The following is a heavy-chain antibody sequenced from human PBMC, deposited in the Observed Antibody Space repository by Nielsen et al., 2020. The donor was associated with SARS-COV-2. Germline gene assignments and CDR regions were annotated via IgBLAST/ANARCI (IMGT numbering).Heavy chain of an antibody. J-gene: IGHJ4*02. Sequence: GGSLRLSCTVSGFTFTDYWMHWLRQSPGKGPVWLSRIDNDGSSTTHADSVRGRFTISRDNARNTLFLQLHSLRAEDTAVYYCARESYSWSWYGPDYWGQGTQVTVSS. CDR3: ARESYSWSWYGPDY. V-gene: IGHV3-74*03. CDR1: GFTFTDYW. D-gene: IGHD1-26*01. CDR2: IDNDGSST.